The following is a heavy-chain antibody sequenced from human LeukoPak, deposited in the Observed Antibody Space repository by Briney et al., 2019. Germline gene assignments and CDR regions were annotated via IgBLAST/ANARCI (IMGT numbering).Heavy chain of an antibody. CDR1: GFTFSSYA. D-gene: IGHD3-22*01. J-gene: IGHJ1*01. CDR2: ISDSGGRT. Sequence: PGGSLRLSCAASGFTFSSYAMSWVRQAPGKGLEWVSSISDSGGRTFYADSKKGRFTISRDNSKNTLFLQMNSLRADDTAVYYCAKDPYYYDGSVYYYEYFHNWGQGTLVTVSS. CDR3: AKDPYYYDGSVYYYEYFHN. V-gene: IGHV3-23*01.